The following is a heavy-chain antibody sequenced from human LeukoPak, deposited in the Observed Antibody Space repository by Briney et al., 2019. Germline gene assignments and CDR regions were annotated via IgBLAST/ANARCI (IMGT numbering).Heavy chain of an antibody. CDR3: AKDIGGSGWYYYFDY. CDR2: ISWDGGST. D-gene: IGHD6-19*01. V-gene: IGHV3-43D*03. Sequence: PGGSLRLSCAASGFTFDDYAMHWVRQAPGKGLEWVSLISWDGGSTYYADSVKGRFTISRDNSKNSLYLQMNSLRAEDTALSYCAKDIGGSGWYYYFDYWGQGTLVTVSS. J-gene: IGHJ4*02. CDR1: GFTFDDYA.